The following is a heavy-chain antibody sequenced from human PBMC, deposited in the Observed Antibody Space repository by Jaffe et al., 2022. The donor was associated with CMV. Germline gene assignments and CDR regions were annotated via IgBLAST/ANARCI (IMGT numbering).Heavy chain of an antibody. J-gene: IGHJ4*02. CDR1: GFTFSSYS. CDR2: VGSTSTYI. V-gene: IGHV3-21*01. Sequence: EVQLVESGGGLVKPGGSLRLSCAASGFTFSSYSMNWVRQAPGKGLEWVSSVGSTSTYIYYGDSVKGRFTISRDNAKNSLFLQMNSLRAEDTAVYYCARAASTTSKRSGSRFLEWLPSHFDLWGQGTPVTVSS. CDR3: ARAASTTSKRSGSRFLEWLPSHFDL. D-gene: IGHD3-3*01.